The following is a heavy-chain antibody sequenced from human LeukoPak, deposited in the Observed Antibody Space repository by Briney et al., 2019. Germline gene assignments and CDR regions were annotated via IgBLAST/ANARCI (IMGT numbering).Heavy chain of an antibody. CDR1: VFNIGPYA. CDR2: IKADGSGT. Sequence: QTGGSLRLSCAASVFNIGPYAMYWVRQGPGRGLEWVSVIKADGSGTFYSDSVRGRFTTTRDNSKTSLYLQMSSLTSDDTALYYCATWAFYHNLDVWGQGTTVAVSS. D-gene: IGHD2/OR15-2a*01. J-gene: IGHJ6*02. V-gene: IGHV3-43*02. CDR3: ATWAFYHNLDV.